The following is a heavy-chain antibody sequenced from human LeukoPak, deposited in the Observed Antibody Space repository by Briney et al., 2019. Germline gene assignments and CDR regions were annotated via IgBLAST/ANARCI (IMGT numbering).Heavy chain of an antibody. J-gene: IGHJ4*02. D-gene: IGHD6-19*01. CDR3: ARGSHSSGWYSVDY. Sequence: GASVKVSCKASGYTFTSYGISWVRQAPGQGLEWMGWISAYSGNTGYAQKFQGRVTMTRNTSISTAYMELSSLRSEDTAVYYCARGSHSSGWYSVDYWGQGTLVTVSS. V-gene: IGHV1-8*02. CDR1: GYTFTSYG. CDR2: ISAYSGNT.